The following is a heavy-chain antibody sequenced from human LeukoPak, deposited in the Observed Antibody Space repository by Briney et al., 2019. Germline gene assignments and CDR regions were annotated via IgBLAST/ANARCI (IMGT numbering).Heavy chain of an antibody. CDR1: GYTFTIYG. V-gene: IGHV1-18*04. CDR3: ARVRPGAYGNFDY. Sequence: GAAVTLSYKASGYTFTIYGISWVRQAPGQALEWMGWISAYNGNTNYAQKLQGRVTMTTDTSTSAAYMELRSLRSDDTGVYYCARVRPGAYGNFDYWGQGTPVTVSS. J-gene: IGHJ4*02. CDR2: ISAYNGNT. D-gene: IGHD1-26*01.